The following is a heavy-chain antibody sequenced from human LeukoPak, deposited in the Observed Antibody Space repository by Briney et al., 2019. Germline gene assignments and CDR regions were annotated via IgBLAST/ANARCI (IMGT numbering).Heavy chain of an antibody. CDR2: SYYSGST. CDR3: ARTDGFLLNAFDI. V-gene: IGHV4-59*01. J-gene: IGHJ3*02. Sequence: PSETLSLTCTVSGGSISSYYWSWIRQPPGKGLEWIGYSYYSGSTNYNPSLKSRVTISVDTSKNQFSLKLSSVTAADTAVYYCARTDGFLLNAFDIWGQGTMVTASS. CDR1: GGSISSYY. D-gene: IGHD3-22*01.